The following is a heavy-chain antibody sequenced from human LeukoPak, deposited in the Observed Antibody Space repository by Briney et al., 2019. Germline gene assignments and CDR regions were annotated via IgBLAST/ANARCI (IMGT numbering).Heavy chain of an antibody. Sequence: GGSLRLSCAASGFTFSSYWMHWVRQAPGKGLVWVSRINSDGSSTSYADSVKGRFTISRDNAKNTLYLQMNSLRAEDTAVYYCARGGIESPLGYRGQGTLVTVSS. CDR1: GFTFSSYW. V-gene: IGHV3-74*01. J-gene: IGHJ4*02. CDR2: INSDGSST. CDR3: ARGGIESPLGY. D-gene: IGHD6-13*01.